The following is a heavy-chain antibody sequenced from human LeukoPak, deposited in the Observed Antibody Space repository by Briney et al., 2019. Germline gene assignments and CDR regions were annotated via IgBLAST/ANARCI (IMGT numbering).Heavy chain of an antibody. D-gene: IGHD4-17*01. CDR1: GFTFSSYL. Sequence: GGSLRLSCAASGFTFSSYLMSWVRQAPGKGLEWVSVIYSGGSTYYADSVKGRFTISRDNSKNTLYLQMNSLRAEDTAVYYCARERDDYGDYGNYFDYWGQGTLVTVSS. CDR2: IYSGGST. CDR3: ARERDDYGDYGNYFDY. J-gene: IGHJ4*02. V-gene: IGHV3-66*01.